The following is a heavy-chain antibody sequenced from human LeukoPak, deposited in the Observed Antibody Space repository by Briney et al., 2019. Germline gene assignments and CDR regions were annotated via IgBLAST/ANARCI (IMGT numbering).Heavy chain of an antibody. Sequence: GGSLRLSCAASGFIFDNYGINWVRQAPGKGLEWVSGINWNGGSTAYADSVKGRFTISRDNAKNSLFLQMNSLRAEDTALYYCASRTWGISTFDIWGQGTMVTVSS. V-gene: IGHV3-20*04. CDR1: GFIFDNYG. CDR2: INWNGGST. D-gene: IGHD7-27*01. CDR3: ASRTWGISTFDI. J-gene: IGHJ3*02.